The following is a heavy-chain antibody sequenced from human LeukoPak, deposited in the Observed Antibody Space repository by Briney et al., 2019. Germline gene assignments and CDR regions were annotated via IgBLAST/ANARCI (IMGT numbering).Heavy chain of an antibody. D-gene: IGHD6-13*01. V-gene: IGHV1-8*01. CDR2: MNPNSGNT. CDR1: GYTFTSYD. Sequence: GASVKVSCKASGYTFTSYDINWVRQATGQGLEWMGWMNPNSGNTGYAQKFQGRVTMTRDTSTSTVYMELSSLRSEDTAVYYCARSSQKYGAAGPDYWGQGTLVTVSS. CDR3: ARSSQKYGAAGPDY. J-gene: IGHJ4*02.